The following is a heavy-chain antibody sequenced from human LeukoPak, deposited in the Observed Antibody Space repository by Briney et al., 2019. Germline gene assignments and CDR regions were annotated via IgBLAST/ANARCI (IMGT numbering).Heavy chain of an antibody. D-gene: IGHD2-2*01. J-gene: IGHJ5*02. CDR1: GGSFSGYY. V-gene: IGHV4-34*01. Sequence: PSETLSLTCAVYGGSFSGYYWSWIRQPPGKGLEWIGEINHSGSTNYNPSFKSRVTISVDTSKNQFSLKLSSVTAADTAVYYCARGRADYTVVVPADNWFDPWGQGTLVTVSS. CDR3: ARGRADYTVVVPADNWFDP. CDR2: INHSGST.